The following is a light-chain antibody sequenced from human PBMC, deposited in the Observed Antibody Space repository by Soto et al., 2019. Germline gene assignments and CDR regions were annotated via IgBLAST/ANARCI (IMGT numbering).Light chain of an antibody. V-gene: IGLV2-14*03. CDR2: DVN. CDR1: SGDIGGYNY. Sequence: QSALTQPASVSGSPGQSITVSCTGTSGDIGGYNYVSWYQQHAGKVPRLIIYDVNNRPSGVSIRFSGSKSGNTASLTISGLQPEDEADYYCSSYAGTSSVIFGGGTKVTVL. CDR3: SSYAGTSSVI. J-gene: IGLJ2*01.